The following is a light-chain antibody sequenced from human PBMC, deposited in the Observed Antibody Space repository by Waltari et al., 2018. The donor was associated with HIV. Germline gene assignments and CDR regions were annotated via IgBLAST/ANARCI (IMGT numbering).Light chain of an antibody. J-gene: IGLJ2*01. Sequence: SSELTQDPAVSVAWGQTVRITCQGDSPRSYFASWYQQKQGQAPVQVMYGENNRPSGIPDRFSGSSSGNTASLTITGAQAEDEADYYCNSRDSSGYHHVVFGGGTKLTVL. CDR2: GEN. CDR3: NSRDSSGYHHVV. CDR1: SPRSYF. V-gene: IGLV3-19*01.